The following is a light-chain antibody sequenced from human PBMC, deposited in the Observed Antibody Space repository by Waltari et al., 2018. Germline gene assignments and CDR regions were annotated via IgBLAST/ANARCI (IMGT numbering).Light chain of an antibody. Sequence: ETVLTQSPGTLSLSPGQRATLSGMASQSVAWYQQKPGQAPRLLVYGASTRATGIPDRFSGTGFGTDFTLTISRLEPEDSAIYYCQQPGRSPTFGQGTKVEIK. CDR3: QQPGRSPT. CDR1: QSV. J-gene: IGKJ1*01. CDR2: GAS. V-gene: IGKV3-20*01.